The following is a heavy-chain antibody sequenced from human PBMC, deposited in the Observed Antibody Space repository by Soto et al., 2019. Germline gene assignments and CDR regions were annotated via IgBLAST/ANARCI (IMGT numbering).Heavy chain of an antibody. Sequence: GSLRLSCAASGFTFSSYGMHWVRQAPGKGLEWVAVISYDGSNKYYADSVKGRFTISRDNSKNTLYLQMNSLRAEDTAVYYCAKDLGSSGWPDYWGQGTLVTVSS. V-gene: IGHV3-30*18. D-gene: IGHD6-19*01. CDR1: GFTFSSYG. CDR3: AKDLGSSGWPDY. CDR2: ISYDGSNK. J-gene: IGHJ4*02.